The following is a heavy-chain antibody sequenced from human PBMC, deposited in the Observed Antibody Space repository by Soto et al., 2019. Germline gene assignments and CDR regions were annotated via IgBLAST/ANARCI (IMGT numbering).Heavy chain of an antibody. J-gene: IGHJ5*02. CDR1: GFTFSSHG. Sequence: EVQLLESGGGLVQPGGSLRLSCAASGFTFSSHGMSWVRQAPGKGLEWVSGISGFSGSTYYADSVKGRFTISRDNSKNTLYLQMNSLRAEDTAIYYCAKIHPPQAWGQGTLVTVSS. V-gene: IGHV3-23*01. CDR3: AKIHPPQA. CDR2: ISGFSGST.